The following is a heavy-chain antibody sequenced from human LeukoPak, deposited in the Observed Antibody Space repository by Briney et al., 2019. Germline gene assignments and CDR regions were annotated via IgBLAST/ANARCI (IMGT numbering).Heavy chain of an antibody. CDR3: AKDRTYYDFWSGYADIDY. Sequence: TGGSLRLSCAASGFTFSSYAMSWVRQAPGKGLEWVSAISGSGGSTYYADSVKGRFTISRDNSKNTLYLQMNSLRAEDTAVYYCAKDRTYYDFWSGYADIDYWGQGTLVTVSS. D-gene: IGHD3-3*01. CDR1: GFTFSSYA. V-gene: IGHV3-23*01. CDR2: ISGSGGST. J-gene: IGHJ4*02.